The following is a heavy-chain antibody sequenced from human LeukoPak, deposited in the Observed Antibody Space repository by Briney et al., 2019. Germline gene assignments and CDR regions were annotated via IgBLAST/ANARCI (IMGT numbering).Heavy chain of an antibody. D-gene: IGHD3-22*01. CDR1: GFTFSNAW. CDR2: INWNGGST. Sequence: GGSLRLSCAASGFTFSNAWMSWVRQAPGKGLEWVSGINWNGGSTGYADSVKGRFTISRDNAKNSLYLQMNSLRAEDTALYYCARVAYYYDSSGGGLDYWGQGTLVTVSS. CDR3: ARVAYYYDSSGGGLDY. V-gene: IGHV3-20*04. J-gene: IGHJ4*02.